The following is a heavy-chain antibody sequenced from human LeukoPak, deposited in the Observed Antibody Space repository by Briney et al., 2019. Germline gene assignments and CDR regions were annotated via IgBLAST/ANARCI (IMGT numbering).Heavy chain of an antibody. J-gene: IGHJ4*02. Sequence: GGSLRLSCAASGFTFTNAWMSWVRQAPGKGLEWVGRIKNKGEGETTDYAAPVKGRLTISRDDSENTLFLQMHSLETEDTALYYCVWNSEHYFDFWGQGSLVTVSS. CDR1: GFTFTNAW. D-gene: IGHD1-7*01. CDR3: VWNSEHYFDF. CDR2: IKNKGEGETT. V-gene: IGHV3-15*01.